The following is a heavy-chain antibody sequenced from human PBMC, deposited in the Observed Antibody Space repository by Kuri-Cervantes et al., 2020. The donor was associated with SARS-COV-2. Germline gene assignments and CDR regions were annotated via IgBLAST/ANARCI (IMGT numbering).Heavy chain of an antibody. J-gene: IGHJ5*02. D-gene: IGHD3-3*01. CDR2: IYYSGST. CDR3: ARQMMSSITIFGVVITKNWFDP. Sequence: GSLRLSCTVSGGSISSSSYYWGWIRQPPGKGLEWIGSIYYSGSTYYNPSLKSRVTISVDTSKNQFSLKLSSVTAADTAVYYCARQMMSSITIFGVVITKNWFDPWGQGTLVTVSS. CDR1: GGSISSSSYY. V-gene: IGHV4-39*01.